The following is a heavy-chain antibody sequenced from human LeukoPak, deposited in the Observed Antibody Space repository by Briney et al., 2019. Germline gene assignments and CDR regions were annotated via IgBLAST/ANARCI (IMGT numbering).Heavy chain of an antibody. CDR3: AKGYSSGWSY. J-gene: IGHJ4*02. V-gene: IGHV3-23*01. Sequence: PRGSLRLSCAASGFTFSKNAMSWVRQAPGKGLEWVSAISGSGDSTYYADSVKGRFTISRDNSKNTVFLQMNSLRNEDTAVYYCAKGYSSGWSYWGQGTLVTVSS. CDR2: ISGSGDST. D-gene: IGHD6-19*01. CDR1: GFTFSKNA.